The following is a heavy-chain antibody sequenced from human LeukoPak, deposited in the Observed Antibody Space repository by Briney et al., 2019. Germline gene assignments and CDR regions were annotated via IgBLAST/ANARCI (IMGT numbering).Heavy chain of an antibody. CDR1: EFTFSSCE. Sequence: GWSLSLSCTASEFTFSSCEGNWVRQAPGKGLAGCSYISSSDDSIYYADSVRGRFTISRDSAKSTLYLQMNSLRAEDTAVYYCARKIPGTTYFDCWGQGTLVTVSS. CDR3: ARKIPGTTYFDC. J-gene: IGHJ4*02. D-gene: IGHD1-7*01. CDR2: ISSSDDSI. V-gene: IGHV3-48*03.